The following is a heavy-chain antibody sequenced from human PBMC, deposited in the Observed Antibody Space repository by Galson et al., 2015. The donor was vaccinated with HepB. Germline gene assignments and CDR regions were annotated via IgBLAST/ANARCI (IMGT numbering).Heavy chain of an antibody. D-gene: IGHD2-21*01. J-gene: IGHJ5*02. Sequence: SVKVSCKASGGTFSSYAISWVRQAPGQGLEWMGRIIPILGIANYAQKFQGRVTITADKSTSTAYMELSSLRSEDTAVYYCARDSRLIWFDPWGQGTLVTVSS. CDR1: GGTFSSYA. CDR3: ARDSRLIWFDP. CDR2: IIPILGIA. V-gene: IGHV1-69*04.